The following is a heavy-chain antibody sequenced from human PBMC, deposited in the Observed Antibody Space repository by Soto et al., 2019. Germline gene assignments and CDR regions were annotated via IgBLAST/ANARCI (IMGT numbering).Heavy chain of an antibody. D-gene: IGHD2-2*01. V-gene: IGHV4-59*08. CDR2: IYYSGST. CDR1: GGSISSYY. J-gene: IGHJ6*03. CDR3: ARKARVPAPRYYYYYMDV. Sequence: SETLSLTCTVSGGSISSYYWSWIRQPPGKGLEWIGYIYYSGSTNYNPSLKSRVTISVDTSKNQFSLKLSSVTAADTAVYYCARKARVPAPRYYYYYMDVWGKGTTVTVSS.